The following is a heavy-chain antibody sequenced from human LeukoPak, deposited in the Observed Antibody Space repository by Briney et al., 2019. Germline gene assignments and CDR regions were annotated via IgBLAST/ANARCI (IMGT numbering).Heavy chain of an antibody. CDR1: GFTFSSYA. Sequence: GGSLRLSCAASGFTFSSYAMNRVRQAPGKGLEWVSAISGSGGSTYYADSVTGRFTISRDNSKNTLYLQMNSLRAEDTAVYYCARVIVFMSTGPHLDYWGQGTLAIVSS. V-gene: IGHV3-23*01. D-gene: IGHD3-16*01. CDR2: ISGSGGST. CDR3: ARVIVFMSTGPHLDY. J-gene: IGHJ4*02.